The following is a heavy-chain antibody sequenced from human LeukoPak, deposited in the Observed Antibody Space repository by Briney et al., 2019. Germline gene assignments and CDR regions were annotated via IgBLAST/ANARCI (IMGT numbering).Heavy chain of an antibody. V-gene: IGHV4-34*01. Sequence: SETLSLTCAVYGASFSGYYWSWIRQPPGKGLEWIGEINHSGSTNYNPSLKSRVTISVETSKNQFSLKLSSVTAADTAVYYCARKLGIFTVTTAFDYWGQGTLVTVSS. J-gene: IGHJ4*02. D-gene: IGHD4-17*01. CDR1: GASFSGYY. CDR3: ARKLGIFTVTTAFDY. CDR2: INHSGST.